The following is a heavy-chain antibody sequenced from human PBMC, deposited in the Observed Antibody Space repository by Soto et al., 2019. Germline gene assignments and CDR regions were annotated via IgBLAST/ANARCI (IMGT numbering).Heavy chain of an antibody. CDR2: ISPHNFNT. D-gene: IGHD3-9*01. Sequence: QVQLVQSGAEVKKPGDSVKVSCSASGYTFTHFYITWVRQAPGQGLEWMGAISPHNFNTNFAQKFQGRVTLTTDTPTSTAYMELRSLRSDDTAVYYCARDEGGYEILTGYYKAHHFDYWGQGVLVTVSS. J-gene: IGHJ4*02. CDR1: GYTFTHFY. V-gene: IGHV1-18*01. CDR3: ARDEGGYEILTGYYKAHHFDY.